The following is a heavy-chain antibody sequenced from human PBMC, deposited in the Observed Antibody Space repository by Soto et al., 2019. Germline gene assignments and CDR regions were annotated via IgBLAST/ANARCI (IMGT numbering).Heavy chain of an antibody. CDR2: IYYSGST. CDR1: GGSISSYY. CDR3: ASTGYCSGGSCYWDEYFQH. Sequence: QVQLQESGPGLVKPSETLSLTCTVSGGSISSYYWSWIRQPPGKGLEWIGYIYYSGSTNYNPSHKSRVTISVDTSKNQFSLKLSSGTAADTAVYYCASTGYCSGGSCYWDEYFQHWGQGTLVTVSS. V-gene: IGHV4-59*08. D-gene: IGHD2-15*01. J-gene: IGHJ1*01.